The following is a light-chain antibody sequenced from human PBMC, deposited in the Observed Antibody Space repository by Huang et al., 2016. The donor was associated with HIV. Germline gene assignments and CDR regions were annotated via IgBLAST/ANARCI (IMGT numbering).Light chain of an antibody. CDR3: QHYNNWPWWT. CDR2: SAS. Sequence: EVVMTQSPAILSVSPGERTTLSCRASQSVTSNVAWNQQKPGQAPRLLIYSASTRATGIPARFSGSGSGTEFTLTISSLQSEDFAVYYCQHYNNWPWWTFGQGTKVEIK. V-gene: IGKV3-15*01. CDR1: QSVTSN. J-gene: IGKJ1*01.